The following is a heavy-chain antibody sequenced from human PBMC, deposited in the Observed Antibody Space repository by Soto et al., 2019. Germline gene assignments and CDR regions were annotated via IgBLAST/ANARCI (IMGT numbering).Heavy chain of an antibody. J-gene: IGHJ6*02. CDR2: IKTNIEGGTT. D-gene: IGHD2-15*01. CDR3: TSGSVEDV. Sequence: EVQLVESGGGFIYPGGSLRLSCAASGLTISNAWMNWVRQAPGKGLEWVGRIKTNIEGGTTHYAAAVKGRFSVSRDDLKNTLYLQMNSLKTEDTPVYYCTSGSVEDVWGQGTTVPVPS. CDR1: GLTISNAW. V-gene: IGHV3-15*07.